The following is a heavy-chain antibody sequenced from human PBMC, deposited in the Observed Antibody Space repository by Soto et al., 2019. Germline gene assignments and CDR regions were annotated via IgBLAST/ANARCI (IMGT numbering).Heavy chain of an antibody. CDR1: GFSFSSYA. D-gene: IGHD2-15*01. CDR3: AKKDPMMAHDD. J-gene: IGHJ4*02. V-gene: IGHV3-23*01. Sequence: EVQLLESGGGVVQPGGSLKLSCAASGFSFSSYAMSWVRQAPGKGLEWVSTIRDSGGSTYYADSVKGRFTISRDDSRNTLFLQMNSLRGDDTAVYYGAKKDPMMAHDDCGQGTLVTVST. CDR2: IRDSGGST.